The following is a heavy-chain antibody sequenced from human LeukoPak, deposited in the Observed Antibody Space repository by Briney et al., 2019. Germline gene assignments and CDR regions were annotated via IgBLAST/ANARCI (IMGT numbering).Heavy chain of an antibody. D-gene: IGHD3-10*01. CDR1: GGSISSSSYY. CDR3: ARHVGYYGSGSYLDAFDI. Sequence: SETLSLTCTVSGGSISSSSYYWGWIRQPPGKGREWIGSIYYSGSTYYNPSLNSRVTISVDTSKTQFSLKPSSVSAADTAVYYCARHVGYYGSGSYLDAFDIWGQGTMVTVSS. V-gene: IGHV4-39*01. J-gene: IGHJ3*02. CDR2: IYYSGST.